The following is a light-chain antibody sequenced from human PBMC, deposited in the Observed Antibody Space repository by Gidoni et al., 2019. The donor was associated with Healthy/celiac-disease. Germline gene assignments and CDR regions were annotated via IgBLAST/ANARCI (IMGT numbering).Light chain of an antibody. Sequence: RVTITCRASQSISSYLNWYQQKPVKAPKLLIYAASSLQSGVPSRFSGSGSGTDFTLTISSLQPEDFATYYCQQSYSTRLTFGGGTKVEIK. V-gene: IGKV1-39*01. CDR3: QQSYSTRLT. CDR1: QSISSY. CDR2: AAS. J-gene: IGKJ4*01.